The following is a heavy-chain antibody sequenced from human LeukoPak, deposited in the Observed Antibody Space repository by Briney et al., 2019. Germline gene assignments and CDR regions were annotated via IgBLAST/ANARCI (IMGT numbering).Heavy chain of an antibody. CDR2: IYPGDSDT. J-gene: IGHJ4*02. CDR1: GYSFTSYW. CDR3: ARLPESITIFGAGIYFDY. D-gene: IGHD3-3*01. V-gene: IGHV5-51*01. Sequence: GGSLEISCQCSGYSFTSYWIGWGRPVPGKGLEGMGIIYPGDSDTRYSPSFQGQVTISADKSISTAYLQWSSLKASDTAMYYCARLPESITIFGAGIYFDYWGQGTLVTVSS.